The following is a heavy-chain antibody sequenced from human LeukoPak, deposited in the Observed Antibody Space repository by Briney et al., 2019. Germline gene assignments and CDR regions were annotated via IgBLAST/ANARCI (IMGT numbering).Heavy chain of an antibody. J-gene: IGHJ5*02. V-gene: IGHV3-53*01. Sequence: GGSLRLSCAASGFTVSSNYMSWVRQAPGKGLEWVSVIYSGGSTYYADSVKGRFTISRDNSKNTLYLQMNSLRAEDTAVYYCARLNCGGDCYPGGNWFDPWGQGTLVTVSS. D-gene: IGHD2-21*02. CDR1: GFTVSSNY. CDR3: ARLNCGGDCYPGGNWFDP. CDR2: IYSGGST.